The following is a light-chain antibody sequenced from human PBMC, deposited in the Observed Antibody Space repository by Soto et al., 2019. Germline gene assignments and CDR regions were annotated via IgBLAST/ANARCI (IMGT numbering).Light chain of an antibody. Sequence: IQMTQTHSTLSASVGDRVTITCRASQTVERWLAWYQQKPGKAPNLLISDVSSLESGVPSRFSGSGSATEFTLTISGLQPDDFATYYCQQYKDSMWT. CDR2: DVS. V-gene: IGKV1-5*01. CDR3: QQYKDSMWT. J-gene: IGKJ1*01. CDR1: QTVERW.